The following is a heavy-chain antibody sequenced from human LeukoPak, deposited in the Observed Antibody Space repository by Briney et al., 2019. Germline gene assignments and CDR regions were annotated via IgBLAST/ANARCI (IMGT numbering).Heavy chain of an antibody. Sequence: PSETLSLTCTVSGGSISSYYWSWIRQVPGKGLEWIAYIYYIGSTDYNPSLKSRVTISVDTSKNQFSLNVSSVTAADTAVYYCARGVNWIDPWGQGTLVTVSS. CDR1: GGSISSYY. V-gene: IGHV4-59*08. CDR2: IYYIGST. J-gene: IGHJ5*02. CDR3: ARGVNWIDP. D-gene: IGHD6-13*01.